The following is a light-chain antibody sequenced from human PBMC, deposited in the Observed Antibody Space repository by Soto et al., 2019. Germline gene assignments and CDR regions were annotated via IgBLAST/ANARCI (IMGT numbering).Light chain of an antibody. CDR1: QSVSSSY. CDR2: GAS. CDR3: QQYGSSSYT. J-gene: IGKJ2*01. V-gene: IGKV3-20*01. Sequence: EIVLTQSPGTLSLSPGERATLSCRASQSVSSSYLAWYRQKPGQAPRLLIYGASSTATGITDRVSGSGSGTDFTLTISRLEPEDLEVYYCQQYGSSSYTFGQGTKLEIK.